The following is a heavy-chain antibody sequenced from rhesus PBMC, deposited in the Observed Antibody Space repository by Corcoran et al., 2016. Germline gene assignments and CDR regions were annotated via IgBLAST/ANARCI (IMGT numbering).Heavy chain of an antibody. Sequence: EVQLVESGGGLAKPGGSLRLSCAASGFTFSDHYMHWVRQASGKGLEGVSGVSYTGGSTWYADSVKRSFTISRENAKNTLYLQMDSLRAEDTAVYYCAGDGDSKGGYGLDSWGQGVVVTVSS. J-gene: IGHJ6*01. D-gene: IGHD5-24*01. CDR1: GFTFSDHY. V-gene: IGHV3-59*01. CDR2: VSYTGGST. CDR3: AGDGDSKGGYGLDS.